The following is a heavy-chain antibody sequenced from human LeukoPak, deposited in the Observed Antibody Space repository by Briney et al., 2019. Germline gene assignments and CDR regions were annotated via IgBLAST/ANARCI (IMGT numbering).Heavy chain of an antibody. V-gene: IGHV1-69*13. CDR3: ARGGRDYYGSGSYYHDY. Sequence: GASVKVSCKASGGTFSSYAISWVQQAPGQGLEWMGGIIPIFGTANYAQKFQGRVTITADESTSTAYMELSSLRSEDTAVYYCARGGRDYYGSGSYYHDYWGQGTLVTVSS. CDR1: GGTFSSYA. CDR2: IIPIFGTA. J-gene: IGHJ4*02. D-gene: IGHD3-10*01.